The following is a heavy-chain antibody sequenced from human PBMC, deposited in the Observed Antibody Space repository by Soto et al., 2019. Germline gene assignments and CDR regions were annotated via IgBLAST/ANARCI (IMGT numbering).Heavy chain of an antibody. D-gene: IGHD1-26*01. Sequence: GGSLRLSCAASGFSFSIFWMHWARQAPGKGLVWVAHIHNDGSRTSYADSVKGRFTISRDNAKNTLYLQMNSMRAEDTAMYYCARDFGEVESTDAFDIWGQGTMVTVSS. CDR2: IHNDGSRT. CDR3: ARDFGEVESTDAFDI. J-gene: IGHJ3*02. V-gene: IGHV3-74*01. CDR1: GFSFSIFW.